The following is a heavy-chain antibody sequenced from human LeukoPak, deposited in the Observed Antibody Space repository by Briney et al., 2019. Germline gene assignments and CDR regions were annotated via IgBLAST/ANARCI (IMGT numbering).Heavy chain of an antibody. CDR3: ARGVEDSSGYYLGFDY. CDR1: GGSISSGGYS. J-gene: IGHJ4*02. D-gene: IGHD3-22*01. CDR2: IYHSGST. V-gene: IGHV4-30-2*01. Sequence: PSETLSLTCAVSGGSISSGGYSWSWIRQPPGKGLEWIGYIYHSGSTYYNPSLKSRVTISVDRSKNQFSLKLSSVTAADTAVYYCARGVEDSSGYYLGFDYWGQGTLVTVSS.